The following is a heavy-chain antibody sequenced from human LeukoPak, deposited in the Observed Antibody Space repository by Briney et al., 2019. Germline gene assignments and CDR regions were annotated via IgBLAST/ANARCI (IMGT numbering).Heavy chain of an antibody. D-gene: IGHD6-6*01. Sequence: ASVKVSCKASGYTFTGYYMHWVRQAPGQGLEWMGRINSNSGGTNYAQKFQGRVTMTRDTSISTAYMEMTSLRFDDTAAYYCARARQYSSSSLDYWGQGTQVTVSS. CDR1: GYTFTGYY. J-gene: IGHJ4*02. CDR3: ARARQYSSSSLDY. V-gene: IGHV1-2*06. CDR2: INSNSGGT.